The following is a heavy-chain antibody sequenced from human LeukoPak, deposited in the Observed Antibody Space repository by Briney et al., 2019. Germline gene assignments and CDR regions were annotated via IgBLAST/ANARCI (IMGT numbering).Heavy chain of an antibody. CDR2: IYYSGSA. CDR3: ARIMTTVAFLFDY. J-gene: IGHJ4*02. CDR1: GGSISDYS. V-gene: IGHV4-59*01. D-gene: IGHD4-23*01. Sequence: PSETLSLTCTVSGGSISDYSWSWIRQPPGKGLEWIGNIYYSGSANHNPSLKSRVTISRDTSKNQFSLKLTSVTTADTAVYYCARIMTTVAFLFDYWGQGTLVTVSS.